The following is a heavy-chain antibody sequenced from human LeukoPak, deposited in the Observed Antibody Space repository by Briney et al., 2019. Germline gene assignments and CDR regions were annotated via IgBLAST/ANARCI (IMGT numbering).Heavy chain of an antibody. J-gene: IGHJ4*02. Sequence: ASVKVSCKASGYTFTGCYMHWVRQAPGQGLEWMGWINPNSGGANYAQKFQGRVTMTRDTSISTAYMELSRLRSDDTAVYYCARGRPALPLAAAGSLTPTYYFDYWGQGTLVTVSS. CDR2: INPNSGGA. CDR1: GYTFTGCY. D-gene: IGHD6-13*01. CDR3: ARGRPALPLAAAGSLTPTYYFDY. V-gene: IGHV1-2*02.